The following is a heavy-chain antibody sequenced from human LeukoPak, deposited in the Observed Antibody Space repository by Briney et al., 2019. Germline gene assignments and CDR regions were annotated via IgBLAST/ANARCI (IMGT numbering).Heavy chain of an antibody. D-gene: IGHD6-13*01. CDR1: VFTFRSYS. V-gene: IGHV3-21*01. Sequence: GGSLRLSCAASVFTFRSYSMNWVRQAPGKGLEWVSSISSSSSYIYYADSVMGRFTISRNNAKNSLYLQMNSLRADDTAVYYCARLYSNSWYSAFDIWGQGTMVTVSS. J-gene: IGHJ3*02. CDR3: ARLYSNSWYSAFDI. CDR2: ISSSSSYI.